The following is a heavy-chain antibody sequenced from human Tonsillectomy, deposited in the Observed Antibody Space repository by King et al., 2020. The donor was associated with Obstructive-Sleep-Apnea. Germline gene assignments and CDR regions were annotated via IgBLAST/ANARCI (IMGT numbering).Heavy chain of an antibody. D-gene: IGHD3-10*01. CDR1: GYTFTGYY. CDR3: ARDRGNWYFDL. CDR2: INPNSGDT. Sequence: VQLVESGAEVKKPGASVNVSCKTSGYTFTGYYIHWVRQAPGHGLEWMGWINPNSGDTNYAQKFQDWVTMTRDTSVSTAYMEMSRLRSDDTAVYYCARDRGNWYFDLWGRGTLVTVSS. V-gene: IGHV1-2*04. J-gene: IGHJ2*01.